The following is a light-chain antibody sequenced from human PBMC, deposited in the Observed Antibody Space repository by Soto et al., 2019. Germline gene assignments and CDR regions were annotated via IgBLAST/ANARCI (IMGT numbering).Light chain of an antibody. CDR2: DAS. V-gene: IGKV3-11*01. CDR1: QSVNNF. J-gene: IGKJ2*01. CDR3: QQRTNWPPRYS. Sequence: EIVLTQSPATLSLSPGERATLSCRASQSVNNFLAWYQQKPGQSPRLLIYDASNRATGTPARFSGSGSGTDFTLTISSLEPEDFEVYYCQQRTNWPPRYSFGQGTKLEIK.